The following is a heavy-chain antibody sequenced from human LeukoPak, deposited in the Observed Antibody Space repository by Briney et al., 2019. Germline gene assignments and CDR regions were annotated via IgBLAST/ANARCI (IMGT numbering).Heavy chain of an antibody. V-gene: IGHV3-9*01. D-gene: IGHD6-19*01. CDR2: ISWNSGSI. J-gene: IGHJ4*02. Sequence: GGSLRLSCAASGFTFDDYAMHWVRQAPGKGLEWVSGISWNSGSIGYADSVKGRFTISRDNAKNSLYLQMNSLRDEDTALYYCTKDIGSVAAWYYFDYWGQGTLVTVSS. CDR1: GFTFDDYA. CDR3: TKDIGSVAAWYYFDY.